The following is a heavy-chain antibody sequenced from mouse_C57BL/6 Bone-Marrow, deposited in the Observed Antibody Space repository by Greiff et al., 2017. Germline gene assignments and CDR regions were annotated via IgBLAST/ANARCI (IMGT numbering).Heavy chain of an antibody. V-gene: IGHV1-69*01. J-gene: IGHJ3*01. CDR1: GYTFTSYW. Sequence: VQLQQPGAELVMPGASVKLSCKASGYTFTSYWMHWVKQRPGQGLEWIGEIDPSDSYTNYNQKFKGKSTLTVDKSSSTAYMQLSSLTSEASAVYYCAREGGYSFLFAYWGQGTLVTVSA. D-gene: IGHD2-3*01. CDR3: AREGGYSFLFAY. CDR2: IDPSDSYT.